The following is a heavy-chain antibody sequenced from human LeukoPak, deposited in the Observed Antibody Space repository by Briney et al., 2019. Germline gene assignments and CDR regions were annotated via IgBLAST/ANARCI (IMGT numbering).Heavy chain of an antibody. CDR1: GFTFSNYW. Sequence: PGGSLRCYGAASGFTFSNYWMIWVRKAPGKGLEWVANIKEDGSEKYYVDSVRGRFTISRDNAKNSLYLQMNSLRAEDTAVYYCARTIRGYWGQGTLVTVSS. D-gene: IGHD3-10*01. CDR3: ARTIRGY. V-gene: IGHV3-7*01. CDR2: IKEDGSEK. J-gene: IGHJ4*02.